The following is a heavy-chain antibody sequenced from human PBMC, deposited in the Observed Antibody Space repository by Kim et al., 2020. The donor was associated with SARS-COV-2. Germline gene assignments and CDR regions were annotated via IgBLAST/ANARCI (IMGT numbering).Heavy chain of an antibody. Sequence: GGSLRLSCAASGFTFSSYEMNWVRQAPGKGLEWVSYISPSGATLYYADSVKGRFTISRDNAKNSLYLQMNSLRAEYTAVYYCANEGGMDVWGKGTTVTVSS. CDR2: ISPSGATL. D-gene: IGHD3-16*01. CDR1: GFTFSSYE. V-gene: IGHV3-48*03. CDR3: ANEGGMDV. J-gene: IGHJ6*04.